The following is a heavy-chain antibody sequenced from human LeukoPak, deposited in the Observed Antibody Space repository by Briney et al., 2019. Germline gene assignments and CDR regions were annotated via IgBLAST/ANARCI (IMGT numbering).Heavy chain of an antibody. Sequence: EGSLRLSCAASGFTFSGFWMSWVRQAPGEGPEWVANIKLDGSEKYYVDAVKGRFTISRDNAKNSLYLQMNSLRAEDTAVYHCARGGWYPDNWGQGTLVTVSS. CDR2: IKLDGSEK. J-gene: IGHJ4*02. D-gene: IGHD6-19*01. CDR3: ARGGWYPDN. CDR1: GFTFSGFW. V-gene: IGHV3-7*01.